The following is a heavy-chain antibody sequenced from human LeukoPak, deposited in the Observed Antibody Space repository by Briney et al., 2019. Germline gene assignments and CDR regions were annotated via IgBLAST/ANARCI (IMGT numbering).Heavy chain of an antibody. CDR2: INPSGGST. J-gene: IGHJ4*02. V-gene: IGHV1-46*01. Sequence: ASVKVSCKASEYTFTSYHMHWVRQAPGQGLEIMGIINPSGGSTTYAQKFQGRVTMTRDTSTSTVYMELSSLRSEDTAVYYCAKLAAAGTAHYYFDYWGQGTLVTVSS. D-gene: IGHD6-13*01. CDR1: EYTFTSYH. CDR3: AKLAAAGTAHYYFDY.